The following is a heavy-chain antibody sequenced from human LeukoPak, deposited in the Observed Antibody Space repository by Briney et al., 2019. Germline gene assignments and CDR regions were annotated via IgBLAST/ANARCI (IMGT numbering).Heavy chain of an antibody. CDR2: INPNSGGT. V-gene: IGHV1-2*02. D-gene: IGHD2-2*01. CDR3: AGRYCSSNSCYSAPFDY. Sequence: GASVKVSCKSSGYTFTGYYMHWVRQAPGQGLEWMGWINPNSGGTNYAQKFQGRVTMTRDTSISTAYMELSRLRSDDTAVYYCAGRYCSSNSCYSAPFDYWGQGTLVTVSS. CDR1: GYTFTGYY. J-gene: IGHJ4*02.